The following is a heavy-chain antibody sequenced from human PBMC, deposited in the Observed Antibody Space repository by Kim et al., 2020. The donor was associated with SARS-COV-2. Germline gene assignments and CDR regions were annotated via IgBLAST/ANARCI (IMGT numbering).Heavy chain of an antibody. J-gene: IGHJ4*02. D-gene: IGHD6-19*01. V-gene: IGHV4-59*01. CDR3: ARSSPSFSSGWYNLGY. Sequence: SLKSRVTISVDTSKNQFSLKLSSVTAADTAVYYCARSSPSFSSGWYNLGYWGQGTLVTVSS.